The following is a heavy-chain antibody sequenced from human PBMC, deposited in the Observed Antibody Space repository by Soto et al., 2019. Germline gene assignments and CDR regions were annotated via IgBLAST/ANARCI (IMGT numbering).Heavy chain of an antibody. CDR3: TIDAQPQRVAADGASDY. J-gene: IGHJ4*02. Sequence: QVQLVQSGPEVKSPGASVKVSCKASGYTFKNYGIKWVRQAPGQGLEWVGWITTYNGNRYSAETFQGRVTMTTDTSTSTTYMELRSLTPDDTGVYDCTIDAQPQRVAADGASDYWGQGTLVTVSS. D-gene: IGHD6-19*01. CDR2: ITTYNGNR. V-gene: IGHV1-18*01. CDR1: GYTFKNYG.